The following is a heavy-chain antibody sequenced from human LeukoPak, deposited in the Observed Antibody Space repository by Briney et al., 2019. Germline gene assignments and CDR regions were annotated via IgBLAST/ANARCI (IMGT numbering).Heavy chain of an antibody. V-gene: IGHV4-59*01. CDR2: IYYSGST. J-gene: IGHJ4*02. CDR3: ARQGESGWEPFDY. CDR1: GGSISSYY. D-gene: IGHD6-19*01. Sequence: PSETLSLTCTVSGGSISSYYWSWIRQPPGKGLEWIGYIYYSGSTNYNPSLKSRVTISVDTSKNQFSLKLSSVTAADTAVYYCARQGESGWEPFDYWGQGTLVTVSS.